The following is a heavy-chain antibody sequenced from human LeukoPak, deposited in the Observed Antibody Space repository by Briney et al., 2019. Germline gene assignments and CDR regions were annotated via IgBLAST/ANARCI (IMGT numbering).Heavy chain of an antibody. D-gene: IGHD6-13*01. V-gene: IGHV1-8*01. CDR1: GYTFTSYD. J-gene: IGHJ4*02. CDR3: ARGVSGSGWYFPDC. Sequence: ASVKVSCKASGYTFTSYDINWVRQATGQGLEWMGWMNPNSGNTGYAQKFQGRVTMTRNTSISTAYMELSSLRSDDAAVYYCARGVSGSGWYFPDCWGQGTLVTVSS. CDR2: MNPNSGNT.